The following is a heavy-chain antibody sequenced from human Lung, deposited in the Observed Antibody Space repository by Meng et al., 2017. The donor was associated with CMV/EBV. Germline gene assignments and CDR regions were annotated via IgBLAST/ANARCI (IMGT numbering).Heavy chain of an antibody. Sequence: SXKISXAASGFTFDDYAMHWVRQAPGKGLEWVSGISWNSGSIGYADSVKGRFTISRDNAKNSLYLQMNSLRAEDMALYYCAKGTRNYYYYYGRDVWGQGTXVTVAS. CDR3: AKGTRNYYYYYGRDV. J-gene: IGHJ6*02. V-gene: IGHV3-9*03. CDR1: GFTFDDYA. CDR2: ISWNSGSI.